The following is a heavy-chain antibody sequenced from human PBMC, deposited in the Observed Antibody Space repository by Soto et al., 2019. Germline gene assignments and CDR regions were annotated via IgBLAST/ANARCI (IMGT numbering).Heavy chain of an antibody. V-gene: IGHV3-23*01. Sequence: WGSLRLSCSASGFTFSSYAMSWFRQAPGKGLEWVSAISGSGGSTYYADSVKGRFTISRDNSRKTLYLQMTSLRAEDAAVYYCAKFSATSVYDISSAPDYWGQGTLVTVSS. CDR3: AKFSATSVYDISSAPDY. D-gene: IGHD6-6*01. J-gene: IGHJ4*02. CDR1: GFTFSSYA. CDR2: ISGSGGST.